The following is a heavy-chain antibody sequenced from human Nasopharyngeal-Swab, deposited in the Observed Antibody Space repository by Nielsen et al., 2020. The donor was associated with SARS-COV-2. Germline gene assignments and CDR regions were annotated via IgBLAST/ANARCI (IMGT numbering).Heavy chain of an antibody. Sequence: SETLSLTCTVSGDSMITNSWIWIRQPPGKGLEWIAYIYNSASTSYNPSLKSRLTVSVDTSKNQLSLKLNSVTAADTAVYYCAKIEWQSVRWFDRWGQGTLVTVSS. J-gene: IGHJ5*02. V-gene: IGHV4-59*08. CDR3: AKIEWQSVRWFDR. CDR1: GDSMITNS. CDR2: IYNSAST. D-gene: IGHD5-12*01.